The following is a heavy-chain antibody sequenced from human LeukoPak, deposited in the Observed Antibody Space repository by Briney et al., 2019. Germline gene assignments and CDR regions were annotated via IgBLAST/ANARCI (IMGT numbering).Heavy chain of an antibody. CDR2: IYYSGST. J-gene: IGHJ4*02. V-gene: IGHV4-59*01. D-gene: IGHD3-3*02. CDR1: GGSISTYY. CDR3: ARGTLAYYFDY. Sequence: SETLSLTCTVSGGSISTYYWSWIRQSPGEGLEWIGYIYYSGSTNYNPSLKSRVTISVDTSRNQFSLKLSSVTAADTAVYYCARGTLAYYFDYWGQGTLVTVSS.